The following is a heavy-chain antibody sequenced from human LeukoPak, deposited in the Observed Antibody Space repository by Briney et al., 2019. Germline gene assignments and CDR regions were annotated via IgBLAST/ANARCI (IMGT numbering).Heavy chain of an antibody. CDR2: IDNDGSST. J-gene: IGHJ3*02. D-gene: IGHD5-24*01. V-gene: IGHV3-74*01. CDR1: GFTFSSYW. Sequence: GGSLRLSCAASGFTFSSYWMHWVRQVPGKGVVWVSRIDNDGSSTSYADSVKGRFTISRDNAKNTLYLQMNSLRAQDTAVYYCVRVRRDGSPGAFDIWGQGPMVTVSS. CDR3: VRVRRDGSPGAFDI.